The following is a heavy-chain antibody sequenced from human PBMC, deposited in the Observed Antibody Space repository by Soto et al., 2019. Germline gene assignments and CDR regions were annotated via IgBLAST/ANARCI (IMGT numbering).Heavy chain of an antibody. J-gene: IGHJ4*02. CDR2: ISYSGNT. V-gene: IGHV4-59*01. D-gene: IGHD2-8*01. CDR3: ARAPMVLTRSYFDS. Sequence: SDTLSDSCSVSGVSINNFYWSWLRPPPGKGLEWIGYISYSGNTNYNPSFKSRVSISVDTSKNQFSLNLTSVTAADTAVYFCARAPMVLTRSYFDSWGQGTPVNVS. CDR1: GVSINNFY.